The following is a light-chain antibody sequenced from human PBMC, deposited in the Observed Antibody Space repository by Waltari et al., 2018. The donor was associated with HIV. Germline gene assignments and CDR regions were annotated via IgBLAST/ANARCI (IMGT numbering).Light chain of an antibody. CDR3: QAWDSSTVI. CDR1: KLGEKY. Sequence: SYELTQPPSVSVSPGQTASITCSGEKLGEKYACWYQQKPGQSPVVVIYQDRKRPSGIPEPISGSNSGNTATLTINGTQAMDEADYYCQAWDSSTVIFGGGTRLTVL. CDR2: QDR. J-gene: IGLJ2*01. V-gene: IGLV3-1*01.